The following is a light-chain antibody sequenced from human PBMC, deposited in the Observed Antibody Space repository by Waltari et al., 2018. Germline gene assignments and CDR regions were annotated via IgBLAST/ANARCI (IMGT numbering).Light chain of an antibody. J-gene: IGLJ1*01. Sequence: QSLLTQAPSASGTPGQRVTVSCSGSMSNVRGGGVDWYQQVPGEAPKLLIYSTDARPSGVPDRFSGSKSGTSASLAIRGLRSEDEGDYYCASWDSGLKAYVFGTGTKVTAL. CDR1: MSNVRGGG. CDR3: ASWDSGLKAYV. V-gene: IGLV1-44*01. CDR2: STD.